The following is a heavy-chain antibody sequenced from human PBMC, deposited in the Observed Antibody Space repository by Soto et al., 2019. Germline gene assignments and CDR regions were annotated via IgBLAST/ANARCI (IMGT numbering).Heavy chain of an antibody. J-gene: IGHJ4*02. Sequence: SETLSLSCTVPGGSINHYYWTWSRQPPGKGLKWMGYIYYSGTTTNYNPSLKSKVTLSEDTSKKQFSQKLSSLTAADTAVYYCARLGGSYAVPHFDYWGQGTLVTVSS. CDR1: GGSINHYY. CDR3: ARLGGSYAVPHFDY. CDR2: IYYSGTTT. V-gene: IGHV4-59*08. D-gene: IGHD1-26*01.